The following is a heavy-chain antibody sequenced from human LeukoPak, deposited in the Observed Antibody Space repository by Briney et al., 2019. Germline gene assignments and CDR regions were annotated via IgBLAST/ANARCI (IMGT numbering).Heavy chain of an antibody. CDR3: ARLKVADSESFDL. J-gene: IGHJ3*01. CDR2: IFFSGST. V-gene: IGHV4-59*08. Sequence: SETLSLSCTVSGDSIDSHFWSWIRQPPGKGLEWIGNIFFSGSTNNNPSLESRHTISQDSSKNQVSLRLASATAADTAIYYCARLKVADSESFDLWGHGTLVAVSS. CDR1: GDSIDSHF.